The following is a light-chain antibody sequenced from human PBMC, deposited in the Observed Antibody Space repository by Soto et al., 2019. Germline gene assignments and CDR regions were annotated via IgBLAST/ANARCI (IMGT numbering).Light chain of an antibody. CDR2: DAS. CDR3: QLSQQRSSWPPIA. J-gene: IGKJ5*01. CDR1: QRISHS. Sequence: ESVLPQAPSTLSLSPGETATLSCRASQRISHSLAWYQQKPGQAPRILIYDASFRATGIPERFSGSGSGTDFTLSISSLEPEDFAVYYCQLSQQRSSWPPIAFGQGTRLEIK. V-gene: IGKV3-11*01.